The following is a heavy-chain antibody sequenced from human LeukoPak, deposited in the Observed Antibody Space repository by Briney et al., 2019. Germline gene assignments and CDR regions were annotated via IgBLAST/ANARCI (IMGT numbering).Heavy chain of an antibody. V-gene: IGHV1-69*05. Sequence: SVKVSCKASGGTFSSYAISWVRQAPGQGPEWMGGIIPIFGTANYAQKFQGRVTITTDESTSTAYMELSSLRSEDTAVYYCARGAGAGGVVIIPYFDYWGQGTLVTVSS. CDR2: IIPIFGTA. CDR1: GGTFSSYA. J-gene: IGHJ4*02. CDR3: ARGAGAGGVVIIPYFDY. D-gene: IGHD3-3*01.